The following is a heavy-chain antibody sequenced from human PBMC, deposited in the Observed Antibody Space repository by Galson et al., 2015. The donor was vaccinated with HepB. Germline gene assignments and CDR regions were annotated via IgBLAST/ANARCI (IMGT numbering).Heavy chain of an antibody. CDR3: ARRYCSTSSCYRGTNWFDP. J-gene: IGHJ5*02. CDR1: GGSISRSDYY. CDR2: IYYSGGT. V-gene: IGHV4-39*01. D-gene: IGHD2-2*02. Sequence: LSLTCNVSGGSISRSDYYWGWIRQPPGRGLEYIGNIYYSGGTSYNPSLKSRVAISIDTSGNQFSLTLNSVTAADTAVYYCARRYCSTSSCYRGTNWFDPWGQGTLVTVSS.